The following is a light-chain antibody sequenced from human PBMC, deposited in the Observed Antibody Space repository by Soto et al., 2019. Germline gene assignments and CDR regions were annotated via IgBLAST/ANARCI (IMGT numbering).Light chain of an antibody. CDR3: QQYNPYSPWT. CDR2: KAS. Sequence: DIQMTQSPSSLSASVGDRVTITCRASQSISSYLNWYQQKPGKAPKLLLSKASKLESGVPSRFSGSGSGTDFTLTISGLQPDDFATYYCQQYNPYSPWTFGQGTKVDI. J-gene: IGKJ1*01. CDR1: QSISSY. V-gene: IGKV1-5*03.